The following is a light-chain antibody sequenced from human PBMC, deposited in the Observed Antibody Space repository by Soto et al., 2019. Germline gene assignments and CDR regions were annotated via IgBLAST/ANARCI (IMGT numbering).Light chain of an antibody. CDR2: DAS. CDR3: QQYNYWPPWT. CDR1: QSVRSN. Sequence: EIVMTQSPVTLSVSPGERATLSCWASQSVRSNLAWYQQKPGQTPRLLMYDASTRATGIPARFSGSGSGTEFTLTISSLQSEDFAVYYCQQYNYWPPWTFGQGTKVEIK. J-gene: IGKJ1*01. V-gene: IGKV3-15*01.